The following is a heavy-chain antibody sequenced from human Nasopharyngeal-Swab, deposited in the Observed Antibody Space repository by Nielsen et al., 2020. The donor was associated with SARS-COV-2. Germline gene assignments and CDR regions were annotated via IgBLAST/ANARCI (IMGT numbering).Heavy chain of an antibody. Sequence: WARHAPGQGLEWMGIINPSGGSATYAQRFQGKVTMTRDTSTSTVFMELSSLKSEDTAVYYCARDRYGSGSFLGYWGQGTLVTVSS. D-gene: IGHD3-10*01. CDR2: INPSGGSA. CDR3: ARDRYGSGSFLGY. V-gene: IGHV1-46*01. J-gene: IGHJ4*02.